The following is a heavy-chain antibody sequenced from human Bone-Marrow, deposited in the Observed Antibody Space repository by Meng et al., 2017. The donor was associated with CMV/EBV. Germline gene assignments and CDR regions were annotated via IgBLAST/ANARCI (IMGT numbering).Heavy chain of an antibody. CDR1: GFTFSDHY. D-gene: IGHD6-13*01. CDR2: ISSSSSTI. Sequence: LSLTCAASGFTFSDHYMDWVRQAPGKGLEWVSYISSSSSTIYYADSVKGRFTISRDNAKNSLYLQMNSLRAEDTAVYYCARRMAAAGTGYWGQGPLVTVYS. J-gene: IGHJ4*02. V-gene: IGHV3-11*04. CDR3: ARRMAAAGTGY.